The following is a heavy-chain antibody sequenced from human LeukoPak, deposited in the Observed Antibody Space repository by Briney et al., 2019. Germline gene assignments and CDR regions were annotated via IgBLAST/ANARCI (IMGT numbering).Heavy chain of an antibody. D-gene: IGHD3-10*01. CDR1: GFTVSSNY. Sequence: GGSLRLSCAASGFTVSSNYMSWVRQAPGKGLEWVSVIYSGGSTYYADSVKGRFTISRDNSKNTLYLQMNSLRAEDTAVYYCASSMVRGVSEGGAFDIWGQGTMVTVSS. CDR3: ASSMVRGVSEGGAFDI. J-gene: IGHJ3*02. CDR2: IYSGGST. V-gene: IGHV3-53*01.